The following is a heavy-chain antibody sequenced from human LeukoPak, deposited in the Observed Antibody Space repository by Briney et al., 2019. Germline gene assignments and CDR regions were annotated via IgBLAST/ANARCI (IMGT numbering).Heavy chain of an antibody. CDR2: VSESGST. D-gene: IGHD3-10*01. CDR1: GTSFSSFY. Sequence: PSETLSLTCTVSGTSFSSFYWTWIRQPPGKRLEWIGYVSESGSTNYNPSLKSRVTISLDTAKNQFSLKLTSVTAADTAVYFCARVISPEAYYYFSSYSYVDVWGKGTTVTISS. CDR3: ARVISPEAYYYFSSYSYVDV. J-gene: IGHJ6*03. V-gene: IGHV4-59*01.